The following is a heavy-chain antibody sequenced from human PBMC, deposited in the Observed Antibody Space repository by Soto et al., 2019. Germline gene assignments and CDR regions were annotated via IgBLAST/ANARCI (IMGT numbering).Heavy chain of an antibody. CDR2: IYYAGTT. CDR3: ARHGLQYFDWLLSARNWFDP. Sequence: PSETLSLTCTVSGGSISSGSYYWGWIRQPPGEGLEWIGSIYYAGTTYYNPSLKSRVTISIDTSRDQFSLRLTSVTAADTAVYYCARHGLQYFDWLLSARNWFDPWGQGALVTVSS. V-gene: IGHV4-39*01. CDR1: GGSISSGSYY. D-gene: IGHD3-9*01. J-gene: IGHJ5*02.